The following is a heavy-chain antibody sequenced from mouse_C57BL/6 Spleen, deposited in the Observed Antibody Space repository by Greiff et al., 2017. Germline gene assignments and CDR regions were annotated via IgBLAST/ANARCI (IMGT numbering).Heavy chain of an antibody. CDR3: VRSYSNYGVFDY. V-gene: IGHV10-3*01. Sequence: EVMLVESGGGLVQPKGSLKLSCAASGFTFNTYAMHWVRQAPGKGLEWVARISSKSSNYATYYDVSVKDRVTISRDDSQSRLYLQMNDLKAEDTAMYYGVRSYSNYGVFDYWGQGTTLTVSS. D-gene: IGHD2-5*01. CDR2: ISSKSSNYAT. CDR1: GFTFNTYA. J-gene: IGHJ2*01.